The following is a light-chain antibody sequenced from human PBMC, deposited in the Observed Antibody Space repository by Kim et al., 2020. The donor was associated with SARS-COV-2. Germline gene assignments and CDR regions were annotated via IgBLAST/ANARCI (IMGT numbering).Light chain of an antibody. CDR3: QQYGSSPLT. V-gene: IGKV3-20*01. CDR1: QSVTSTY. CDR2: GAS. J-gene: IGKJ4*01. Sequence: SPGERATLSCRASQSVTSTYLAWYQQKPGQAPSLLIYGASSRATDIPDRFSGSGSGTDFTLTISRLEPEDFAVYYCQQYGSSPLTFGGGTKVDIK.